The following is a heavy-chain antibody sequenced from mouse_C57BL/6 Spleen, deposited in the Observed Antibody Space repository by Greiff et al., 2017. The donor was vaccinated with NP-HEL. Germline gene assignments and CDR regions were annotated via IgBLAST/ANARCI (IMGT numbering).Heavy chain of an antibody. D-gene: IGHD1-1*01. CDR2: ISSGSSTI. Sequence: EVKLVESGGGLVKPGGSLKLSCAASGFTFSDYGMHWVRQAPEKGLEWVAYISSGSSTIYYADTVKGRFTISRDNAKNTLFLQMTSLRSEDTAMYYCASGSTYAMDYWGQGTSVTVSS. CDR3: ASGSTYAMDY. CDR1: GFTFSDYG. V-gene: IGHV5-17*01. J-gene: IGHJ4*01.